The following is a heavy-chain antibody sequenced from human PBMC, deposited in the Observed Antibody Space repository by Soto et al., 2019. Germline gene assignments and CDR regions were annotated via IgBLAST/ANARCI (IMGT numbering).Heavy chain of an antibody. D-gene: IGHD6-6*01. CDR2: MNPNSGNT. CDR1: GYTFTSYD. CDR3: ARDMSGQLDPALDY. V-gene: IGHV1-8*01. J-gene: IGHJ4*02. Sequence: QVQLVQSGAEVKKPGASVKVSCKASGYTFTSYDINWLRQATGQGLEWMGWMNPNSGNTGYAQKFQGRVTMNKNTSISTAYMELSSLRSEDTAVYYCARDMSGQLDPALDYWGQGTLVTVSS.